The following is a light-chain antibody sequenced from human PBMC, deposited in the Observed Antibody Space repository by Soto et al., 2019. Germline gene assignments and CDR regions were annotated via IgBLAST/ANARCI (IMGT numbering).Light chain of an antibody. CDR3: QQFSSSRT. CDR1: QSISSNF. V-gene: IGKV3-20*01. Sequence: EIVLTQSPGTLSLSPGEGATLSCRASQSISSNFLAWYQQKRGQAPRLLIHGASNRATGIPDRFSGGGSGTDFTLTISRLEPEDFAVYYCQQFSSSRTFGQGTKVDIK. CDR2: GAS. J-gene: IGKJ1*01.